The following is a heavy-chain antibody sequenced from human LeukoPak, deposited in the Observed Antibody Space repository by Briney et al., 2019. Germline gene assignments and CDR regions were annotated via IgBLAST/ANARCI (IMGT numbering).Heavy chain of an antibody. Sequence: SVKVSCKASGYTFTSYDISWVRQAPGQGLEWMGRIIPILGIANYAQKFQGRVTITADKSPSTAYMELSSLRSEDTAVYYCARDLWFGEDKVRDRYDYWGQGTLVTVSS. V-gene: IGHV1-69*04. CDR3: ARDLWFGEDKVRDRYDY. D-gene: IGHD3-10*01. J-gene: IGHJ4*02. CDR1: GYTFTSYD. CDR2: IIPILGIA.